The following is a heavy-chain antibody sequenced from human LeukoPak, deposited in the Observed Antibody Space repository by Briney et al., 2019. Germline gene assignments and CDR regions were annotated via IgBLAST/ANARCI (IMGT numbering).Heavy chain of an antibody. V-gene: IGHV3-30-3*01. J-gene: IGHJ4*02. D-gene: IGHD6-19*01. CDR1: AFTFSSYA. CDR3: ARDWYSSGPETFDY. Sequence: GRSLRLSCAASAFTFSSYAMQWVRQAPGKGLEWVAVISYDGSNKYYADSVKGRFTISRDNSKNTLYLQMNSLRAEDTAVYYCARDWYSSGPETFDYWGQGTLVTVSS. CDR2: ISYDGSNK.